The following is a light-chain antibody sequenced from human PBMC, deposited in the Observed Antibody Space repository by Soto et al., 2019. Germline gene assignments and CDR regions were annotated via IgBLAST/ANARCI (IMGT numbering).Light chain of an antibody. J-gene: IGKJ4*01. CDR3: QQYYSTPLN. CDR1: QSIFYTANSRNY. Sequence: DVVMTQSPDSLAVSLGERATINCKSSQSIFYTANSRNYLTWYQQKPGQPPKLLFYWASTREFGVPDRFSGSGSGTDFTLTISSLQAEDVAVYYCQQYYSTPLNFGGGTKVDIK. V-gene: IGKV4-1*01. CDR2: WAS.